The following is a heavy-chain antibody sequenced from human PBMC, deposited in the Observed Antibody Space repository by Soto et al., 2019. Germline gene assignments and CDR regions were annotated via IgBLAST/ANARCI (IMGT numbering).Heavy chain of an antibody. V-gene: IGHV3-72*01. J-gene: IGHJ4*02. D-gene: IGHD6-13*01. CDR2: ARNKVSGYTT. Sequence: GGSLRLSCAASGFIFSDHYMDWVRQAPGKGLEWVGRARNKVSGYTTAYAASVKGRFTISRDDSKNSLFLQMNSLKTEDTAVYFCARGSSGYISSWYYFDYWGRGTLVTVSS. CDR1: GFIFSDHY. CDR3: ARGSSGYISSWYYFDY.